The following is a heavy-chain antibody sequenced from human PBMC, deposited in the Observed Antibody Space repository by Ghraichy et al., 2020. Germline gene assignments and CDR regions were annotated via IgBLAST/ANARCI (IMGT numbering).Heavy chain of an antibody. CDR3: ARGFKGYYDSSGYNRFDP. Sequence: SVKVSCKASGGTFSSYAISWVRQAPGQGLEWMGGIIPIFGTANYAQKFQGRVTITADESTSTAYMELRSLRSEDTAVYYCARGFKGYYDSSGYNRFDPWGQGTLVNVSS. J-gene: IGHJ5*02. V-gene: IGHV1-69*13. CDR2: IIPIFGTA. D-gene: IGHD3-22*01. CDR1: GGTFSSYA.